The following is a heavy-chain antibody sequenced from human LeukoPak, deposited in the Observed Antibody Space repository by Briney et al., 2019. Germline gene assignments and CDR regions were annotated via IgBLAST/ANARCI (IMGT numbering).Heavy chain of an antibody. Sequence: GGSLRLSCAASGFTVSTNYMSWVRQAPGEGLEWVSVIYSGGSTYYADSVKGRFTIFRDNSKNTVYLQMNSLRAEDTAVYYCARDNYYYYMDVWGKGTTVTISS. CDR2: IYSGGST. V-gene: IGHV3-66*01. J-gene: IGHJ6*03. CDR3: ARDNYYYYMDV. CDR1: GFTVSTNY.